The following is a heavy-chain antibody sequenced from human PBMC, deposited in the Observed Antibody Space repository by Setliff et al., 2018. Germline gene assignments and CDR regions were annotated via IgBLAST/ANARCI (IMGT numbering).Heavy chain of an antibody. V-gene: IGHV4-59*12. CDR2: IYYSGST. Sequence: SETLSLTCTVSGGSIRSYYWNWIRQPPGKGLEWIGYIYYSGSTNCNPSLKSRVTISVDTSKNQFSLKLSSVTAADTAVYYCARGGTFRYFDFWGQGAPVTVSS. D-gene: IGHD5-12*01. CDR1: GGSIRSYY. CDR3: ARGGTFRYFDF. J-gene: IGHJ4*02.